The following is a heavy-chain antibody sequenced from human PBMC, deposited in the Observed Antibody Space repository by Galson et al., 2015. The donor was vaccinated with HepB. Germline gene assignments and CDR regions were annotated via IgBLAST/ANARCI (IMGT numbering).Heavy chain of an antibody. CDR1: GSSFTNYW. Sequence: QSGAEVKKPGESLRISCKGSGSSFTNYWISWVRQMPGKGLEWMGRIDPSDSYTDYSPSFQGHVTISADKSISTAYLQWGSLKASDTAMYYCAKHDQELVLGVWFDPWGQGTLVTVSS. CDR3: AKHDQELVLGVWFDP. D-gene: IGHD6-13*01. J-gene: IGHJ5*02. V-gene: IGHV5-10-1*01. CDR2: IDPSDSYT.